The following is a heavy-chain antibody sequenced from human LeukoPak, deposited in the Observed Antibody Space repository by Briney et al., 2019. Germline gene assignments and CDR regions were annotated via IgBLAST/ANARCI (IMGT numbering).Heavy chain of an antibody. Sequence: PGGSLRLSCAASGFTFSDHYMDWVRQAPGKGLEWVGRTRNKANSYTTEYAASVKGRFTISRDDSKNSLYLRMNSLKTEDTAVYYCARGLASGYPPVPFDSWGQGTLVTVSS. CDR2: TRNKANSYTT. V-gene: IGHV3-72*01. CDR1: GFTFSDHY. CDR3: ARGLASGYPPVPFDS. J-gene: IGHJ4*02. D-gene: IGHD3-3*01.